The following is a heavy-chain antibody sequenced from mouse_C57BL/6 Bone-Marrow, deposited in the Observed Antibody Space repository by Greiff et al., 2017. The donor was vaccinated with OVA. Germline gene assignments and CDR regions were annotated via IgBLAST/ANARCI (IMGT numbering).Heavy chain of an antibody. CDR2: ILPGSGST. D-gene: IGHD4-1*01. Sequence: VQLQQSGAELMKPGASVKLSCKATGYTFTGYWIEWVKPRPGPGLELIWAILPGSGSTTYNEKFQGKGTFTADTSPNTAYMQLSSLTTEDSAIYYCASGTSFAYWGQGTLVTVSA. CDR3: ASGTSFAY. V-gene: IGHV1-9*01. J-gene: IGHJ3*01. CDR1: GYTFTGYW.